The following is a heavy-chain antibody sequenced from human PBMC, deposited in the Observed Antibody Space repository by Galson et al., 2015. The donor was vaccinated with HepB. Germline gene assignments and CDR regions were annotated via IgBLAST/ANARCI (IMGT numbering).Heavy chain of an antibody. Sequence: SLRLSCAASGFTFDTNWMTWVGQAQGKGLEGVANIKQVGGEGYIGDSVKGGFTISRDKAKNSLNLQMSSLRVEDTALYYCASGYCTGPSCHSAIWGDWGQGTLVTVSS. CDR1: GFTFDTNW. J-gene: IGHJ4*02. D-gene: IGHD2-2*01. CDR2: IKQVGGEG. V-gene: IGHV3-7*01. CDR3: ASGYCTGPSCHSAIWGD.